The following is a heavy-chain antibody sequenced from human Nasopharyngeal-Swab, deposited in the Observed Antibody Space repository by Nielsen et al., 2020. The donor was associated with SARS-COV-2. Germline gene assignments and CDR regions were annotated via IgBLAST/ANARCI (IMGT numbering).Heavy chain of an antibody. D-gene: IGHD6-13*01. CDR3: ARRSIAAADDY. V-gene: IGHV4-59*12. CDR2: IYHSGDT. CDR1: GGSISTYY. Sequence: GSLRLSCTVSGGSISTYYWNWIRQSPGKGLEWIGYIYHSGDTTYNPALQSRVTISVDTSKNQFSLRLSSVTAADTAVYYCARRSIAAADDYWGQGTLVTVSS. J-gene: IGHJ4*02.